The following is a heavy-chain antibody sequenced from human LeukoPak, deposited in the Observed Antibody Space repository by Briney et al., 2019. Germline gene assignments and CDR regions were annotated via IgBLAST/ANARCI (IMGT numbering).Heavy chain of an antibody. D-gene: IGHD3-9*01. CDR1: GYSFTSYW. CDR3: ASRYYDILTGHDAFDI. CDR2: IYPGDSDT. V-gene: IGHV5-51*01. J-gene: IGHJ3*02. Sequence: GESLKISCKGFGYSFTSYWIGWVRQMPGKGLEWMGIIYPGDSDTRYSPSFQGQVTISADKSISTAYLQWSSLKASDTAMYYCASRYYDILTGHDAFDIWGQGTMVTVSS.